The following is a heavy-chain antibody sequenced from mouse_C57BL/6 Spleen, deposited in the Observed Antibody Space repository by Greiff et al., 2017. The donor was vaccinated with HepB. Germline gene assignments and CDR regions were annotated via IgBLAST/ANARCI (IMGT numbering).Heavy chain of an antibody. CDR2: FHPYNDDT. J-gene: IGHJ1*03. CDR1: GYTFTTYP. Sequence: QVQLQQSGAELVKPGASVKMSCKASGYTFTTYPIEWMKQNHGKSLEWIGNFHPYNDDTKYNEKFKGKATLTVEKSSSIVYLELSRLTSDDSAVYYCARGRTFYYGSSSWYFDVWGTGTTVTVSS. D-gene: IGHD1-1*01. CDR3: ARGRTFYYGSSSWYFDV. V-gene: IGHV1-47*01.